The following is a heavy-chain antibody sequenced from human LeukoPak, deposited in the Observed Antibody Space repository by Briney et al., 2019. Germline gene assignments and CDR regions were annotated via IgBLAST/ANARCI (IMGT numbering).Heavy chain of an antibody. D-gene: IGHD4-23*01. CDR1: GGSIKNY. J-gene: IGHJ5*02. CDR3: ARHRSDTGGKKGVNWFDP. Sequence: PSETLSLTCSVSGGSIKNYWSWIRQPPGKGLEWLGNIYFGGTTDYTSSLKSRLTISVDTFRNQLSLNLQSVTAADTATYYCARHRSDTGGKKGVNWFDPWGQGTLVTVSS. V-gene: IGHV4-59*01. CDR2: IYFGGTT.